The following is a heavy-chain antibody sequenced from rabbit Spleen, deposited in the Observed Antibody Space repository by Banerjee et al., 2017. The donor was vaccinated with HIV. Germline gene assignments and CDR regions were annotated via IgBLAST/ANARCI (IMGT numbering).Heavy chain of an antibody. Sequence: QSLEESGGDLVKPGGSLTLPCTASGFSFSSSYYMCWVRQAPGKGPEWIACIYTGDGSTYYASWVNGRFTISKTSSTTVTLQMTSLTAADTATYFCARDPAYSSGSGSAIPYLWGQGTLVTVS. V-gene: IGHV1S40*01. CDR3: ARDPAYSSGSGSAIPYL. J-gene: IGHJ3*01. D-gene: IGHD1-1*01. CDR2: IYTGDGST. CDR1: GFSFSSSYY.